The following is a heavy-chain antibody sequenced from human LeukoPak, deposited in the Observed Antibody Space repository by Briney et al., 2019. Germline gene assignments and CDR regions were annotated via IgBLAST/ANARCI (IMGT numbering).Heavy chain of an antibody. CDR1: GFTFTDYA. CDR2: ISYGGDNT. J-gene: IGHJ4*02. D-gene: IGHD4-17*01. Sequence: GGSLRLSCAASGFTFTDYAMNWVRQAPGKGLEWVSGISYGGDNTYYADSVKGRFTISRDNPRNTLNLALNSLRAEDTAVYYCAKDPHPYGDSVGGYRFDYWGQGTLVTVSS. CDR3: AKDPHPYGDSVGGYRFDY. V-gene: IGHV3-23*01.